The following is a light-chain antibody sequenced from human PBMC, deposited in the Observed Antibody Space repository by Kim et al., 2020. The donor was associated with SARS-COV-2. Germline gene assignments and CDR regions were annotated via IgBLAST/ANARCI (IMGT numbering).Light chain of an antibody. Sequence: EIVLTQSPATLSLSPGERATLSCRASQDISSYLAWYQQKPVQAPRLLIYDASNRATGIPARFSGSGSGTDFTLTISSLEPEDFAVYYCQQRTSWPTVTFGGGTKVDIK. CDR1: QDISSY. J-gene: IGKJ4*01. CDR2: DAS. V-gene: IGKV3-11*01. CDR3: QQRTSWPTVT.